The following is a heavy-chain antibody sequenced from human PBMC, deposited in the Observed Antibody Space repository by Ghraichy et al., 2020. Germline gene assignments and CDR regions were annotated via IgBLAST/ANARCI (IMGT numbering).Heavy chain of an antibody. CDR1: GGSFSGYY. CDR2: INHSGST. J-gene: IGHJ4*02. V-gene: IGHV4-34*01. Sequence: SQTLSLTCAVYGGSFSGYYWSWIRQPPGKGLEWIGEINHSGSTNYNPSLKSRVTISVDTSKNQFSLKLSSVTAADTAVYYCARGQERLRNSKDFDYWGQGTLVTVSS. CDR3: ARGQERLRNSKDFDY. D-gene: IGHD1-26*01.